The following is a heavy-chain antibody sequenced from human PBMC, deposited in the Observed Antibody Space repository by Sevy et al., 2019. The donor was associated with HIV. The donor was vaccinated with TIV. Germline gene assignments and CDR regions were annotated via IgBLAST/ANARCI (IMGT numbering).Heavy chain of an antibody. CDR3: ARKGGAYDIGFDP. CDR1: GFTFSSYE. J-gene: IGHJ5*02. V-gene: IGHV3-48*03. Sequence: GESLKISCAASGFTFSSYEMTWVRQAPGKGLEWISSISSSGTTIYYGDSVEGRFTISRDNPKNSLYLQMNSLRAEDTAVYYCARKGGAYDIGFDPWGQRTLVTVSS. D-gene: IGHD3-22*01. CDR2: ISSSGTTI.